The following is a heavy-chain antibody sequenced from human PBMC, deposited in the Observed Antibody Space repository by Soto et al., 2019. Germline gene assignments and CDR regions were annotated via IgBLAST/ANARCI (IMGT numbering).Heavy chain of an antibody. J-gene: IGHJ3*02. V-gene: IGHV3-9*01. CDR3: AKARFHCSSTSCQAESSSPEAFDI. Sequence: GGSLRLSCAASGFTFDDYAMHWVRQAPGKGLEWVSGISWNSGSIGYADSVKGRFTISRDNAKNSLYLQMNSLRAEDTALYYCAKARFHCSSTSCQAESSSPEAFDIWGQGTMVTVSS. CDR2: ISWNSGSI. D-gene: IGHD2-2*01. CDR1: GFTFDDYA.